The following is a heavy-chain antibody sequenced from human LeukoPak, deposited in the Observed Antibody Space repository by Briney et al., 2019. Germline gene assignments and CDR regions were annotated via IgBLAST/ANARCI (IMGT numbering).Heavy chain of an antibody. CDR1: GFTFSSYS. D-gene: IGHD3-10*01. CDR2: ISSSSTI. CDR3: ARVGRRDLWFGWFDP. J-gene: IGHJ5*02. Sequence: GGSLRLSCAASGFTFSSYSMNWVRQAPGKGLEWVSYISSSSTIYYADSVKGRFTISRDNAKNSLYLQMNSLRAEDTAVYYCARVGRRDLWFGWFDPWGQGTLVTVSS. V-gene: IGHV3-48*01.